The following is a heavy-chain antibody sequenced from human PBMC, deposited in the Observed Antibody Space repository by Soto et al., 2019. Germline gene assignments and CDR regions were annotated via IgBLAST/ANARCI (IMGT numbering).Heavy chain of an antibody. J-gene: IGHJ4*02. Sequence: WETLSLTCTVSGGSISSYYWSWIRQPPGKGLEWIGYIYYSGSTNYNPSLKSRVTISVDTSKNQFSLKLSSVTAADTAVYYCARVRGSNYYDSSGYHYFDYWGQGTLVTVSS. V-gene: IGHV4-59*01. CDR3: ARVRGSNYYDSSGYHYFDY. CDR2: IYYSGST. D-gene: IGHD3-22*01. CDR1: GGSISSYY.